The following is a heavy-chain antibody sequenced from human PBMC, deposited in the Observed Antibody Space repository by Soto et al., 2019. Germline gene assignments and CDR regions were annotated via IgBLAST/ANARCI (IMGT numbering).Heavy chain of an antibody. CDR1: GFTFSSYA. V-gene: IGHV3-30-3*01. Sequence: QVQLVESGGGVVQPGRSLRLSCAASGFTFSSYAMHWVPQAPGKGLEWVAVISYDGSNKYYADSVKGRFTISRDNSKNTLYLQMNSLRAEDTAVYYCARGGDFDLWGRGTLVTVSS. CDR3: ARGGDFDL. CDR2: ISYDGSNK. J-gene: IGHJ2*01. D-gene: IGHD2-21*01.